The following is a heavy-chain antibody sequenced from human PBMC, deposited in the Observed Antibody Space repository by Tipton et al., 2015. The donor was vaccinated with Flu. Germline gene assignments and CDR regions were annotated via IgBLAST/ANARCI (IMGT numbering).Heavy chain of an antibody. D-gene: IGHD6-19*01. CDR1: GDSIRSDYY. CDR2: IHHTGNR. V-gene: IGHV4-38-2*02. CDR3: ARDRWEYASGFDP. Sequence: TLSLTCTVSGDSIRSDYYWGWIRQPPGKGLEWIGNIHHTGNRYYNPSLKSRVTISVDRSKNQFSLRLTSVTAADTAVYYCARDRWEYASGFDPWGQGTPVTVSP. J-gene: IGHJ5*02.